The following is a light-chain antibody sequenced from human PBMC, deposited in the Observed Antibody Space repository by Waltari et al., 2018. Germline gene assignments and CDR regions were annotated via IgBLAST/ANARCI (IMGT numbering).Light chain of an antibody. J-gene: IGLJ3*02. Sequence: QSALTQPRSVSGSPGQSVTIPCTGTSSDVGPSRNVSWYQHHPGKAPKVMIFDVSRRPSGVPDRFSGSKSGNTASLTISGLQAEDEADYYCCSYAGDAVYMFGGGTKVTVL. CDR3: CSYAGDAVYM. CDR1: SSDVGPSRN. CDR2: DVS. V-gene: IGLV2-11*01.